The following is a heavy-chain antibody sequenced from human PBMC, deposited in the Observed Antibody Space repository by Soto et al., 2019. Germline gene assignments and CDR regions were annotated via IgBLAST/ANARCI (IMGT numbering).Heavy chain of an antibody. V-gene: IGHV3-30*18. CDR1: GFTFSSYG. Sequence: GGSLRLSCAASGFTFSSYGMHWVRQAPGKGLEWVAVISYDGSNKYYADSVKGRFTISRDNSKNTLYLQMNSLRAEDTAVYYCAKSEAYVWAAPFDYWGQGTLVTVSS. CDR3: AKSEAYVWAAPFDY. D-gene: IGHD3-16*01. CDR2: ISYDGSNK. J-gene: IGHJ4*02.